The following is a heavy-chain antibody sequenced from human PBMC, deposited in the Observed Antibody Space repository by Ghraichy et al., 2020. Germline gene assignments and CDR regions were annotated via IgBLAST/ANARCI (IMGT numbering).Heavy chain of an antibody. D-gene: IGHD4-17*01. Sequence: ETLSLTCAASGFTFSNYAMSWVRQAPGMGLEWVANINQDGSQKYYVDSVKGRFTISRDNAKNSLYLQMNSLRAEDTAVYYCARDPRCPDYWGQGALVTVSS. V-gene: IGHV3-7*01. J-gene: IGHJ4*02. CDR3: ARDPRCPDY. CDR1: GFTFSNYA. CDR2: INQDGSQK.